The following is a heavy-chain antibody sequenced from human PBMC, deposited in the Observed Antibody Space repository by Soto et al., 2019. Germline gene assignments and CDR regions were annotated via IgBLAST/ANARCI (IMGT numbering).Heavy chain of an antibody. CDR2: ISAYNGNT. J-gene: IGHJ6*02. D-gene: IGHD3-3*01. Sequence: ASGTVSFTASCSTFPRCGIIWVRQAPGQGLEGMGWISAYNGNTNYAQKLQGRVTMTTDTSTSTAYMELRSLRSDDTAVYYCARDRITIFGVVKYYYYGMDVWGQGTTVTVSS. V-gene: IGHV1-18*01. CDR3: ARDRITIFGVVKYYYYGMDV. CDR1: CSTFPRCG.